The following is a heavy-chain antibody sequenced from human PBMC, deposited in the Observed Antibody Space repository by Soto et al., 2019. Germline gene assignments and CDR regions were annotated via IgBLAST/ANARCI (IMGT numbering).Heavy chain of an antibody. CDR1: GFTFSSYG. CDR3: AREMSSPDTAMVQGLYYYYGMDV. J-gene: IGHJ6*02. D-gene: IGHD5-18*01. V-gene: IGHV3-33*01. Sequence: GGSLRLSCAASGFTFSSYGMHWVRQAPGKGLEWVAVIWYDGSNKYYADSVKGRFTISRDNSKNTLYLQMNSLRAEDTAVYYCAREMSSPDTAMVQGLYYYYGMDVWGQGTTVTVSS. CDR2: IWYDGSNK.